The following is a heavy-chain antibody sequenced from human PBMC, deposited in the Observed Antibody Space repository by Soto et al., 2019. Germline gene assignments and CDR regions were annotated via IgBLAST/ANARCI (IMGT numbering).Heavy chain of an antibody. V-gene: IGHV1-69*13. CDR1: GGTFSSYA. Sequence: SVKVSSKASGGTFSSYAISWVRQAPGQGLAWMGGIIPIFGTANYAQKFQGRVTITADESTSTAYMELSSLRSEDTAVYYCARVGYDSSGYYYPFDYWGQGTLVTVSS. CDR3: ARVGYDSSGYYYPFDY. J-gene: IGHJ4*02. D-gene: IGHD3-22*01. CDR2: IIPIFGTA.